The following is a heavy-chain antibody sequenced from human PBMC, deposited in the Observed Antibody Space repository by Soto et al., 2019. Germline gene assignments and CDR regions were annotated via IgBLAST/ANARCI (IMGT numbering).Heavy chain of an antibody. D-gene: IGHD3-3*01. V-gene: IGHV1-18*01. CDR3: ARDWRGAEGFDP. CDR1: GYTFNTYG. Sequence: QVQLVQSGAEVKKPGASVKVSCKASGYTFNTYGFTWVRQAPGQGLEWMGWIDAHTGDTNYVQKFQSRVTMTAETSTTPSYMELRNLTAADTAVYYCARDWRGAEGFDPWGQVTLGSVSS. CDR2: IDAHTGDT. J-gene: IGHJ4*02.